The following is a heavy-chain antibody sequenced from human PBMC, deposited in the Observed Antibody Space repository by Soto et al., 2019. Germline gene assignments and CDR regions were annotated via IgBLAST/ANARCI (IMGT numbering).Heavy chain of an antibody. V-gene: IGHV3-30*18. CDR3: AKDWEPVISPEIYGMDV. CDR1: GFTFSSYG. Sequence: QVQLVESGGGVVQPGRSLRLSCAASGFTFSSYGMHWVRQAPGKGLEWVAVISYDGSNKYYADSVKGRFTISRDNSKNTLYLPMTSLRAEDTAVYYCAKDWEPVISPEIYGMDVWGQGTTVTVSS. CDR2: ISYDGSNK. D-gene: IGHD1-26*01. J-gene: IGHJ6*02.